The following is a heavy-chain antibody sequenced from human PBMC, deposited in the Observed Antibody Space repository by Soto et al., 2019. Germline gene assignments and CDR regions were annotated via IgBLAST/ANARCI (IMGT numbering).Heavy chain of an antibody. CDR1: GFSVISTP. CDR3: AKDAPEYGNYYFAS. Sequence: EVQLLQSGGNLVQPGGSLRLSCAASGFSVISTPMSWVRQAPGKGLEWVSAITDSRGSTHYADSVKGRFTISRDNSRNTLYLQMNSLRVEDTAIYYCAKDAPEYGNYYFASWGQGILVTVSS. J-gene: IGHJ4*02. CDR2: ITDSRGST. D-gene: IGHD4-17*01. V-gene: IGHV3-23*01.